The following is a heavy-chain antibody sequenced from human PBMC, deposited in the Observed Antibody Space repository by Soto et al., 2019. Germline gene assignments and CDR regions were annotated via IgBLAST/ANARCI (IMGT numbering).Heavy chain of an antibody. Sequence: EVQLLESGGGLVQPGGSLRLSCAVSGFTFSSYAMSWVRQAPGKGLEWVSVISGSGGSTYYADSVKGRFTISRDNSKNTLYLQMTSLRVEDTAVYYCAKSPGYSSGWNLFHYWGQGTLVTVFS. J-gene: IGHJ4*02. D-gene: IGHD6-19*01. CDR2: ISGSGGST. V-gene: IGHV3-23*01. CDR1: GFTFSSYA. CDR3: AKSPGYSSGWNLFHY.